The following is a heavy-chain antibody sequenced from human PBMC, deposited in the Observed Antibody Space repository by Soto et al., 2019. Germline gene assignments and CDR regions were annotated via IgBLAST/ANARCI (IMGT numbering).Heavy chain of an antibody. V-gene: IGHV1-18*01. CDR2: IGAYNGNT. Sequence: ASVKVSCKASGYTSTSYGISWVRQAPGQGLEWMGWIGAYNGNTNYAQKLQGRVTMTTDTSTSTAYMELRSLRSDDTAVYYCARDGPYDFWSGYPNPKYYYYGMDVWGQGTTVTVSS. CDR1: GYTSTSYG. J-gene: IGHJ6*02. D-gene: IGHD3-3*01. CDR3: ARDGPYDFWSGYPNPKYYYYGMDV.